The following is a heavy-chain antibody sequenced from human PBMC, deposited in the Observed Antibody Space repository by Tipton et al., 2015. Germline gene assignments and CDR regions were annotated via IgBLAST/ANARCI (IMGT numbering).Heavy chain of an antibody. V-gene: IGHV4-59*01. Sequence: TLSLTCTVSGGSISSYYWSWIRQPPGKGLEWIGYIYYSGSTNYNPFLKSRVTISLDTSKNQFSLKLSSVTAADTAVYYCARDVDDYGGNSGPREYYGKDVWGQGTTVTVSS. CDR2: IYYSGST. CDR3: ARDVDDYGGNSGPREYYGKDV. J-gene: IGHJ6*02. CDR1: GGSISSYY. D-gene: IGHD4-23*01.